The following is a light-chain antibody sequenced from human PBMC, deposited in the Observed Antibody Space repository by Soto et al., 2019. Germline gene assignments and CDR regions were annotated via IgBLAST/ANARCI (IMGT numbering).Light chain of an antibody. CDR1: SSNIGSST. CDR3: AAWDEALNGQV. J-gene: IGLJ1*01. Sequence: QSVLTQPPSASGTPGQRVTISCSGRSSNIGSSTVHWYQQLPGTAPKLLIHRSDQRPSGVPDRFSGSKSGTSASLAISGLQSEDEADYYCAAWDEALNGQVFRTGTKVTVL. CDR2: RSD. V-gene: IGLV1-44*01.